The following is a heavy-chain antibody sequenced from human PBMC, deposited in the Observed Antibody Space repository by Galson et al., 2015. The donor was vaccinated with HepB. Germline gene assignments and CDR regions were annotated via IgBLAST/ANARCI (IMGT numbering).Heavy chain of an antibody. D-gene: IGHD6-19*01. CDR2: IIPIFGTA. V-gene: IGHV1-69*13. CDR1: GGTFSSYA. CDR3: ASLGPGDSSGWSSFDY. Sequence: SVKVSCKASGGTFSSYAISWVRQAPGQGLEWMGGIIPIFGTANYAQKFQGGVTITADESTNTAYMELSSLRSEDTAVYYCASLGPGDSSGWSSFDYWGQGTLVTVSS. J-gene: IGHJ4*02.